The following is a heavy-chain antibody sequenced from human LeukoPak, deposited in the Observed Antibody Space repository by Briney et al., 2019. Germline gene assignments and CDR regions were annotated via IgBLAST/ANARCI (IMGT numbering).Heavy chain of an antibody. J-gene: IGHJ4*03. CDR1: GGSFSRYY. D-gene: IGHD5-24*01. CDR2: IDHRGDT. V-gene: IGHV4-34*01. CDR3: ARGATISETGYFDF. Sequence: TSETLSLTCAVYGGSFSRYYWSWIRQSPGKGLEWIAEIDHRGDTNYNPSVKSRVTISVGTSKNQFSLKVRSLSAADTAVYYCARGATISETGYFDFWGQGTLVTVSS.